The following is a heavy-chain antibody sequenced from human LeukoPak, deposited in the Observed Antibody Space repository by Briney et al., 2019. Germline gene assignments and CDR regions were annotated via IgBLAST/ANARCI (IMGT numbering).Heavy chain of an antibody. J-gene: IGHJ6*04. D-gene: IGHD3-10*02. CDR3: SELCITMIGGV. Sequence: GGSLRLSCAASGFTFSSYSMNWVRQAPGKGLEWVSSISSSGSTIYYAASVKARFTISRDNAKNSLYLQMNSLRAPDPAVYYFSELCITMIGGVWGKGTTVTISS. CDR1: GFTFSSYS. CDR2: ISSSGSTI. V-gene: IGHV3-48*04.